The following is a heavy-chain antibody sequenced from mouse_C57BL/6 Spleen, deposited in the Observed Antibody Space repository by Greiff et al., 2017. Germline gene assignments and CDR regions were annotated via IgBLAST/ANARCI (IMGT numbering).Heavy chain of an antibody. J-gene: IGHJ1*03. Sequence: ESGPGLVKPSQSLSLTCSVTGYSITSGYYWNWIRQFPGNKLEWMGYISYDGSNNYNPSLKNRISITRDTSKNQFFLKLNSVTTEDTATYYCARSGTRYWYFDVGGTGTTVTVSS. V-gene: IGHV3-6*01. CDR1: GYSITSGYY. CDR2: ISYDGSN. CDR3: ARSGTRYWYFDV. D-gene: IGHD4-1*01.